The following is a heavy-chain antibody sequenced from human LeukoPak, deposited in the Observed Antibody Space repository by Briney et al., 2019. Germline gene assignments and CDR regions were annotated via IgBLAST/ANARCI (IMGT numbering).Heavy chain of an antibody. J-gene: IGHJ4*02. CDR3: ARGSPRIAVAGTPFGY. D-gene: IGHD6-19*01. Sequence: GASVKVSCKASGGTFSSYAISWVRQAPGQGLEWMGWINTNTGNPTYAQGFTGRFVFSLDTSVSTAYLQISSLKAEDTAVYYCARGSPRIAVAGTPFGYWGQGTLVTVSS. CDR2: INTNTGNP. CDR1: GGTFSSYA. V-gene: IGHV7-4-1*02.